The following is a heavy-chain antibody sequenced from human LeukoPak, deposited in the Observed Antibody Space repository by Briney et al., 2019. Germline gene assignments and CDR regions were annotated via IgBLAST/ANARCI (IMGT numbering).Heavy chain of an antibody. V-gene: IGHV3-30*18. J-gene: IGHJ3*02. CDR3: ANGYYYGSGSYYKEAFDI. CDR1: GFTFSNYG. D-gene: IGHD3-10*01. CDR2: ISYDGSNK. Sequence: PGRSLRLSCAASGFTFSNYGMHWVRQAPGKGLVRPVVISYDGSNKYYADSVKGRFTISRDNSKNTLYLQMNSLRAEDTAVYYCANGYYYGSGSYYKEAFDIWGQGTMVTVSS.